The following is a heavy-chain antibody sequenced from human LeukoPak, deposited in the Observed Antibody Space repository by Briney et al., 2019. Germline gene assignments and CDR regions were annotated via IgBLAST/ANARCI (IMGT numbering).Heavy chain of an antibody. CDR3: ASLSNYDILTGYYPAFDY. CDR2: IDYSGST. V-gene: IGHV4-39*01. D-gene: IGHD3-9*01. J-gene: IGHJ4*02. Sequence: SETLSLTCTVSGGSISSSSYYWGWIRQPPGKGLEWIGSIDYSGSTYYNPSLKSRVTISVDTSKNQFSLKLSSVTAADTAVYYCASLSNYDILTGYYPAFDYWGQGTLVSASS. CDR1: GGSISSSSYY.